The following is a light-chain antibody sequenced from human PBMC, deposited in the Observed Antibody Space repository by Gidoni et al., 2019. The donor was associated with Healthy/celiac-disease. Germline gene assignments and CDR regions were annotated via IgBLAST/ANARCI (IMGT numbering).Light chain of an antibody. CDR2: GNN. CDR1: SSNIGAGYD. V-gene: IGLV1-40*01. J-gene: IGLJ1*01. CDR3: QSYDSSLREV. Sequence: QSVLTQPPSVSGAPGQRVTISCTGSSSNIGAGYDVHWYQQLPGTAPKLLIYGNNNRPSGVPDRFSGSTSGTSASLAITGLQAEDEADYYCQSYDSSLREVFGTGTKVTVL.